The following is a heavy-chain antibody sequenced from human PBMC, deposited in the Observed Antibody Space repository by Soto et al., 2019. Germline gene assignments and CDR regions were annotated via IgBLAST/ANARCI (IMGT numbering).Heavy chain of an antibody. J-gene: IGHJ4*02. D-gene: IGHD3-10*01. V-gene: IGHV3-23*01. CDR2: ISGSGAFT. Sequence: EVQLLESGGGLVQPGGALRLSCAASGFTFSSNDMTWVRQAPGKGLEWVSTISGSGAFTYHADSVKGRFTISRDNSKNTVYLQMNSLRAEDTAVYYCAKHQFSMVRGISPLDYWGQGTLVTVSS. CDR1: GFTFSSND. CDR3: AKHQFSMVRGISPLDY.